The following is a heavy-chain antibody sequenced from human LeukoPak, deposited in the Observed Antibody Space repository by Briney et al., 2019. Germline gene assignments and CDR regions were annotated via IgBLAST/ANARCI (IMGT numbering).Heavy chain of an antibody. Sequence: GGSLKLSCAASGFTFSDYYMNWIRQAPGKGLEWVSYISNSVSTIYYADSVKGRFTISRDNSKNTLYLQMNSLRAEDTAVYYCAKPMSYSGSYSGYWGQGTLVTVSS. V-gene: IGHV3-11*01. CDR2: ISNSVSTI. CDR1: GFTFSDYY. J-gene: IGHJ4*02. CDR3: AKPMSYSGSYSGY. D-gene: IGHD1-26*01.